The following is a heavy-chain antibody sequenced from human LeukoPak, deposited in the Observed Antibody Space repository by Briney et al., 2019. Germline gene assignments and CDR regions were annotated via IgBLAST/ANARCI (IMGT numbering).Heavy chain of an antibody. J-gene: IGHJ4*02. CDR2: MNPNSGNT. CDR3: ARYKFVWGSYRSDPGDY. CDR1: GYTFTSYD. D-gene: IGHD3-16*02. Sequence: ASVKVSCKASGYTFTSYDINWVRQATGQGFEWMGWMNPNSGNTGYAQKFQGRVTMTRNTSISTAYMELSSLRSEDTAVYYCARYKFVWGSYRSDPGDYWGQGTLVTVSS. V-gene: IGHV1-8*01.